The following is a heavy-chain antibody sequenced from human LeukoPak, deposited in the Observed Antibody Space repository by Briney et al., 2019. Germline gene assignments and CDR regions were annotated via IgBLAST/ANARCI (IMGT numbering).Heavy chain of an antibody. J-gene: IGHJ4*02. CDR1: GYSISSGYY. D-gene: IGHD1-14*01. CDR3: ARDLSDTTHPVDY. CDR2: IYHSGST. Sequence: SETLSLTCTVSGYSISSGYYWGWIRQPPGKGLEWIGSIYHSGSTYYNPSLKSRVTISVDTSKNQFSLKLSSVTAADTAVYYCARDLSDTTHPVDYWGQGTLVTVSS. V-gene: IGHV4-38-2*02.